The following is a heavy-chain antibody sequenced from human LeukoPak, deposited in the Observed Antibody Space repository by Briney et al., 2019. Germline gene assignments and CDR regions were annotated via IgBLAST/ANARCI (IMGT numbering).Heavy chain of an antibody. CDR1: GYTFTSYG. D-gene: IGHD3-10*01. Sequence: GASVTVSFTASGYTFTSYGISWVRQAPGQGLERMGWISAYNGNTKYAQKLQGRVPMTTDTSTSTAYMELRSLRSDDTAVYYCARDGSRGSGTQGGYWGQGTLVTVSS. CDR3: ARDGSRGSGTQGGY. CDR2: ISAYNGNT. V-gene: IGHV1-18*01. J-gene: IGHJ4*02.